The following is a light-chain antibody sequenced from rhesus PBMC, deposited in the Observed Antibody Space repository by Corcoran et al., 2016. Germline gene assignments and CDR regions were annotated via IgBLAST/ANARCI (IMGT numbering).Light chain of an antibody. V-gene: IGLV2-32*02. J-gene: IGLJ6*01. Sequence: QAALTQPRSVSGSPGQSVPISCTGTSSDIGGYNYVSWYQQHPDTAPKLMIYDVSKRPSGVSDRFSGSKSGNTASLTISGLQAEDEANYYCCSYAGSNTFDVFGSGTKLTVL. CDR3: CSYAGSNTFDV. CDR1: SSDIGGYNY. CDR2: DVS.